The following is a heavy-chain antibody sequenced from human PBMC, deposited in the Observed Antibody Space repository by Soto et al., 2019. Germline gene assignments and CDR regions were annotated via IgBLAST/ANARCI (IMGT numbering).Heavy chain of an antibody. V-gene: IGHV1-8*01. D-gene: IGHD6-19*01. J-gene: IGHJ6*04. Sequence: ASVKVSCKASGYTFTSYDINWVRQATGQGLEWMGWMNPNSGNTGYAQKFQGRVTMTRNTSISTAYMELSSLRSEDTAVYYCASGGSSGWYFSYYYYGMGDWGELPTVPVSP. CDR2: MNPNSGNT. CDR1: GYTFTSYD. CDR3: ASGGSSGWYFSYYYYGMGD.